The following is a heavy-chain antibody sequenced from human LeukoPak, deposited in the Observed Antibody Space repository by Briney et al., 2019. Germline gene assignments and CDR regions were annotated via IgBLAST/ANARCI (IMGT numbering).Heavy chain of an antibody. D-gene: IGHD2-8*01. CDR2: ISAYNGNT. V-gene: IGHV1-18*01. J-gene: IGHJ6*03. CDR3: ARAGYCTNGVCYSYYYYYYMDV. Sequence: GASVKVSCKASGYTFTSYGISWVRQAPGQGLGWMGWISAYNGNTNYAQKLQGRVTMTTDTSTSTAHMELRSLRSDDTAVYYCARAGYCTNGVCYSYYYYYYMDVWGKGTTVTVSS. CDR1: GYTFTSYG.